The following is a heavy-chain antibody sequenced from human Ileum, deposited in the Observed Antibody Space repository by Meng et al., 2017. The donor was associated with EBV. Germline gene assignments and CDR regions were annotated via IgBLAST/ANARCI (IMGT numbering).Heavy chain of an antibody. CDR3: TNLSF. J-gene: IGHJ4*02. Sequence: QVQLVGSGGGGVQPGRSLRVSCEASGFSFDTFDMHWARQAPGKGLEWVAVISYDENIKFYADSVKGRFTISRDNSKNTLYLQLNSLRPDDTAFYYCTNLSFWGQGTLVTVSS. CDR1: GFSFDTFD. CDR2: ISYDENIK. D-gene: IGHD2/OR15-2a*01. V-gene: IGHV3-30*18.